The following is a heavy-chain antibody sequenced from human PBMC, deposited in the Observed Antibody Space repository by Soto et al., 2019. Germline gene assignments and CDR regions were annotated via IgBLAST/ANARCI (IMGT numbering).Heavy chain of an antibody. D-gene: IGHD4-17*01. J-gene: IGHJ4*02. Sequence: QVLVQESGPGLVKPSQTLTLSCTVSGGSVDSGNHYWNWIRQPPGEGLEWIGYIYYGESTYYNPSLKSRATISVDTSQSRFSLTLTSVTAADTAVYYCARDMGSAMTTRIFDHWGQGTLVTVSS. CDR2: IYYGEST. CDR1: GGSVDSGNHY. CDR3: ARDMGSAMTTRIFDH. V-gene: IGHV4-30-4*01.